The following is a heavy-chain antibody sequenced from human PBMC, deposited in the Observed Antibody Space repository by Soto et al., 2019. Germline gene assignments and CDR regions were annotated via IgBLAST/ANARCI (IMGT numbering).Heavy chain of an antibody. J-gene: IGHJ4*02. CDR2: INHSGST. V-gene: IGHV4-34*01. Sequence: QVQLQQWGAGLLKPSETLSLTCAVYGGSFSGYYWSWIRQPPGKGLEWIGEINHSGSTNYNPSPKSRVTISVDTSKNQFSLKLSSVTAADTAVYYCASATGEYVWESGGITRYFDYWGQGTLVTVSS. CDR1: GGSFSGYY. D-gene: IGHD3-16*01. CDR3: ASATGEYVWESGGITRYFDY.